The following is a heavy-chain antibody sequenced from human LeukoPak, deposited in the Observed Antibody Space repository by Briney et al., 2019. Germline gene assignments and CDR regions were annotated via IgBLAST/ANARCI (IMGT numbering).Heavy chain of an antibody. CDR2: IYHSGST. D-gene: IGHD3-10*01. V-gene: IGHV4-30-2*01. CDR1: GGSISSGGYS. CDR3: ARGDSGSYYNWYFDL. J-gene: IGHJ2*01. Sequence: PSQTLSLTCAVSGGSISSGGYSWSWIRQPPGKGLEWIGYIYHSGSTYYNPSLKSRVTISVDRSKNQFSLKLSSVTAADTAVYYCARGDSGSYYNWYFDLWGRGTLVTVSS.